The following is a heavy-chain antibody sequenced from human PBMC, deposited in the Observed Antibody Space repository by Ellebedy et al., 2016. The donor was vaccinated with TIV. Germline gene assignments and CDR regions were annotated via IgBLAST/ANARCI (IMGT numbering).Heavy chain of an antibody. CDR3: ARLPAGGWYYDFWSGYDY. CDR2: IYPGDSDT. D-gene: IGHD3-3*01. CDR1: GYSFNSYW. J-gene: IGHJ4*02. V-gene: IGHV5-51*01. Sequence: GGSLRLSXKGSGYSFNSYWIGWVRQMPGKGLEWMGIIYPGDSDTRYSPSFQGQVTISADKSISTAYLQWSSLKASDTAMYYCARLPAGGWYYDFWSGYDYWGQGTLVTVSS.